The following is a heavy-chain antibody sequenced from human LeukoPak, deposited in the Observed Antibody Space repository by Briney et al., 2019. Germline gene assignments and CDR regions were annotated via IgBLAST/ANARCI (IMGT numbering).Heavy chain of an antibody. D-gene: IGHD4-17*01. Sequence: GESLKISCKGSGYSFTSYWIGWVRQMPGKGLEWMGIIYPGDSDTRYSPSFQGQVTISADKSISTTYLQWNSLKASDTAIYYCAGRLVPTTGAHNWFDPWGQGTLVTVSS. CDR2: IYPGDSDT. CDR3: AGRLVPTTGAHNWFDP. CDR1: GYSFTSYW. V-gene: IGHV5-51*01. J-gene: IGHJ5*02.